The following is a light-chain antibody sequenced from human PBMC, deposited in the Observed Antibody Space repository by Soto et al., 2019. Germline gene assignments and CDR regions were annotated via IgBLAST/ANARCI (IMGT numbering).Light chain of an antibody. CDR3: QQRSNWLRYT. J-gene: IGKJ2*01. CDR2: DAS. Sequence: EIVLTQSPATLSLSPGERATLSCRASQSVSSYLAWYQQKPGQAPRLLIYDASNRATGIPARFSGSGSGTDFTLTISSLEPEDLAVYYCQQRSNWLRYTFGQGTKLEIK. CDR1: QSVSSY. V-gene: IGKV3-11*01.